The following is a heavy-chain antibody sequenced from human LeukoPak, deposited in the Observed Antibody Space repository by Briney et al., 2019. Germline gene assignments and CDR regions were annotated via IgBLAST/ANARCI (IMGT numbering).Heavy chain of an antibody. Sequence: SGGSLRLSCAASGFTFSSYAMSWVRQAPGKGLEWVSAISGSGGSTYYADSVKGRFTISRDNSKNTLYLQMNSLRAEDTAVYYCAKGKAYKWELARGHYYGMDVWGQGTTVTVSS. J-gene: IGHJ6*02. CDR1: GFTFSSYA. D-gene: IGHD1-26*01. CDR3: AKGKAYKWELARGHYYGMDV. V-gene: IGHV3-23*01. CDR2: ISGSGGST.